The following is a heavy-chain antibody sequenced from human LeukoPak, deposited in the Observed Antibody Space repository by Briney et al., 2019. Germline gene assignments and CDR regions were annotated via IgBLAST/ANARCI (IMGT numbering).Heavy chain of an antibody. Sequence: ASVKVSCKASGGTFSSYAISWVRQAPGQGLEWMGGIIPIFGTANYAQKFQGRVTITADKSTSTAYMELSGLRSEDTAVYYCAYYYGSGTYYYYGMDVWGRGTTVTVSS. D-gene: IGHD3-10*01. CDR2: IIPIFGTA. CDR1: GGTFSSYA. V-gene: IGHV1-69*06. J-gene: IGHJ6*04. CDR3: AYYYGSGTYYYYGMDV.